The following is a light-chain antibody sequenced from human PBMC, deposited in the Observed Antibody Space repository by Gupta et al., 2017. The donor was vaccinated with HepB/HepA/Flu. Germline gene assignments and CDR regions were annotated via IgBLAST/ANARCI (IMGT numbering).Light chain of an antibody. Sequence: AIQLIQSPSSLSASVGDRVTITCRASQGISNALAWYQQKPGKAPKLLIYDASSLESGVPSRFIGSGSGTNFTITINSLQPEDYATIYCQQFNDYRLTFGGGTKVEIK. CDR3: QQFNDYRLT. CDR1: QGISNA. CDR2: DAS. J-gene: IGKJ4*01. V-gene: IGKV1D-13*01.